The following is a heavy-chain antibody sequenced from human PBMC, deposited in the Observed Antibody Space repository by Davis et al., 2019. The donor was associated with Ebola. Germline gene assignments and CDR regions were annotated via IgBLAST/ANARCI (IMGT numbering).Heavy chain of an antibody. CDR2: IYYSGST. Sequence: MPSETLSLTCTVSGGSISSSSYYWGWIRQPPGKGLEWIGSIYYSGSTYYNPSLKSRVTISVETSKNQFSLKLSSVTAADTAVYYCARQGYCSSTSCYTPYYYYGMDVWGQGTTVTVSS. CDR3: ARQGYCSSTSCYTPYYYYGMDV. V-gene: IGHV4-39*01. D-gene: IGHD2-2*02. J-gene: IGHJ6*02. CDR1: GGSISSSSYY.